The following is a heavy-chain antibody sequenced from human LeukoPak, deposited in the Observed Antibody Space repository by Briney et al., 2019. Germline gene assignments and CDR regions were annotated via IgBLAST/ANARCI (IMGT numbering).Heavy chain of an antibody. Sequence: GASVKVSCKASGGTFSSYAISWVRQAPGQGLEWMGRIIPILGIANYAQKFQGRVTITADKSTSTAYMELSSLRSEDTAVYYCASTTDYYDSSGPSSDYWGQGTLVTVS. D-gene: IGHD3-22*01. V-gene: IGHV1-69*04. CDR3: ASTTDYYDSSGPSSDY. J-gene: IGHJ4*02. CDR2: IIPILGIA. CDR1: GGTFSSYA.